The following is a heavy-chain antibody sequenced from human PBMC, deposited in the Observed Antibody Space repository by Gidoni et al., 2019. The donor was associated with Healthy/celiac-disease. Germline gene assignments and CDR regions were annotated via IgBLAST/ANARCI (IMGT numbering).Heavy chain of an antibody. CDR2: IYSGGST. Sequence: EVQLGESGGGLVQPGGSMRLSCAASGFTVSSNYMSWVRQAPGKGLEWVSVIYSGGSTYYADSVKGRFTISRDNSKNTLYLQMNSLRAEDTAVYYCASLITGTTFDYWGQGTLVTVSS. CDR1: GFTVSSNY. V-gene: IGHV3-66*01. CDR3: ASLITGTTFDY. J-gene: IGHJ4*02. D-gene: IGHD1-7*01.